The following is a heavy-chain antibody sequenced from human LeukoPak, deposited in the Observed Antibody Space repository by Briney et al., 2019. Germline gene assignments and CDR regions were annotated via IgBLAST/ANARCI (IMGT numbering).Heavy chain of an antibody. V-gene: IGHV4-34*01. CDR1: GESFSGYF. Sequence: SETLSLTCAVYGESFSGYFWNWIRQPPGKGLEWIGEINHSGSTSNHNPSLKSRVTMSVDTSKNQFSLKLSSVTAADTAVYYCARGDRQWLPPLFDYWGQGTLVTVSS. CDR2: INHSGSTS. D-gene: IGHD6-19*01. CDR3: ARGDRQWLPPLFDY. J-gene: IGHJ4*02.